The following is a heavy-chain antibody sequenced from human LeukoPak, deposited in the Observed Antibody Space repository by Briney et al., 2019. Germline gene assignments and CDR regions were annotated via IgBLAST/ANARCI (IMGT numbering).Heavy chain of an antibody. CDR1: GYTFTSYG. Sequence: SVKVSCKASGYTFTSYGISWVRQAPGQGLEWMGGIIPIFGTANYAQKFQGRVTITADESTSTAYMELSSLRSEDTAVYYCARAYQRFRSYYYDSSGLYYFDYWGQGTLVTVSS. CDR3: ARAYQRFRSYYYDSSGLYYFDY. CDR2: IIPIFGTA. J-gene: IGHJ4*02. V-gene: IGHV1-69*13. D-gene: IGHD3-22*01.